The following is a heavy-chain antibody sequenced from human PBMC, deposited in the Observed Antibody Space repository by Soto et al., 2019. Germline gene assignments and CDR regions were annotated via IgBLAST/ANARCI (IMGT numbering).Heavy chain of an antibody. D-gene: IGHD6-6*01. J-gene: IGHJ2*01. CDR2: ISSSSSYI. CDR3: ARATAARPNSPYWYFDL. Sequence: PGGSLRLSCAASGFTFSSYSMNWVRQAPGKGLEWVSSISSSSSYIYYADSVKGRFTISRDNAKNSLYLQMNSLRAEDTAVYYCARATAARPNSPYWYFDLWGRGTLVTVSS. CDR1: GFTFSSYS. V-gene: IGHV3-21*01.